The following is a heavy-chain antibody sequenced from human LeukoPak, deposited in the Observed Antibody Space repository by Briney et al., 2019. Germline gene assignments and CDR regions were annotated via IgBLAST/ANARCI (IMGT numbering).Heavy chain of an antibody. CDR3: AREILDDSTAYYL. Sequence: PSETLSLTCSVSGSSIDTCAYNWRWIRQPPGRGLEWIGSIYPSGSSYDEPSVKSRLTLAIDRSRDKVSLTLKSVTAADSGVYFCAREILDDSTAYYLWGQGTVVTVSS. D-gene: IGHD3-22*01. CDR2: IYPSGSS. J-gene: IGHJ4*02. CDR1: GSSIDTCAYN. V-gene: IGHV4-39*01.